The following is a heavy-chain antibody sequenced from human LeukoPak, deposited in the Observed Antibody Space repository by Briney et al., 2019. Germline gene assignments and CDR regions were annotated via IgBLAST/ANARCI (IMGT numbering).Heavy chain of an antibody. V-gene: IGHV3-23*01. CDR2: IIDSGNSI. J-gene: IGHJ4*02. D-gene: IGHD3-3*01. CDR1: GFTFSSCT. Sequence: GGSLRLSCAASGFTFSSCTMSWVRQAPGKGLEWVSTIIDSGNSIYYADSAEGRFTISRDNSKDTLYLQMDSLRAEDTAVYYCARDRAWNYFDYWGQGTLVTVSS. CDR3: ARDRAWNYFDY.